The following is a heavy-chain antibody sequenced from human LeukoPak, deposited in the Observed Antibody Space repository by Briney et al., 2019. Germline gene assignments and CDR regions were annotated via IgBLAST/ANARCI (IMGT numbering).Heavy chain of an antibody. CDR3: AKVMKGSERLTMVRGVIIKTAGLYYMDV. CDR2: ISASGGST. CDR1: GFTLITYA. J-gene: IGHJ6*03. D-gene: IGHD3-10*01. Sequence: GGSLRLSCAASGFTLITYAMSWVRQAPGQGLEWISCISASGGSTNYADSVKGRFTISRDNSKNTVYLQMNSLRAEDTAVYYCAKVMKGSERLTMVRGVIIKTAGLYYMDVWGKGTTVTVSS. V-gene: IGHV3-23*01.